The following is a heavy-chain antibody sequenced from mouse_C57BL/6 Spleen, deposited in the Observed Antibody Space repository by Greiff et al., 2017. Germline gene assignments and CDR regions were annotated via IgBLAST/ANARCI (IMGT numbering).Heavy chain of an antibody. Sequence: QVQLQQSGAELARPGASVKLSCKASGYTFTSYGISWVKQRTGQGLEWIGEIYPRSGNTYYNEKFKGKATLTAAKSSSTAYMALRSLTSDDSAVYFCAREGDYYGSSYGAYWGQGTLVTVSA. J-gene: IGHJ3*01. V-gene: IGHV1-81*01. CDR1: GYTFTSYG. D-gene: IGHD1-1*01. CDR3: AREGDYYGSSYGAY. CDR2: IYPRSGNT.